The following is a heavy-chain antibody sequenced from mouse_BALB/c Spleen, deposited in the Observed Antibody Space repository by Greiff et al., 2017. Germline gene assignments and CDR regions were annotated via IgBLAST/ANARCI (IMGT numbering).Heavy chain of an antibody. Sequence: EVMLVESGAELVKPGASVKLSCTASGFNIKDTYMHWVKQRPEQGLEWIGRIDPANGNTKYDPKFQGKATITADTSSNTAYLQLSSLTSEDTAVYYCARGITTVYWGQGTLVTVSA. CDR1: GFNIKDTY. D-gene: IGHD1-1*01. CDR3: ARGITTVY. J-gene: IGHJ3*01. CDR2: IDPANGNT. V-gene: IGHV14-3*02.